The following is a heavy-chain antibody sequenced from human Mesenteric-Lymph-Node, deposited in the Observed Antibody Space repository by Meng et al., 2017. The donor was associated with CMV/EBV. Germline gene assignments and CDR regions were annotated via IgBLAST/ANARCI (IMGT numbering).Heavy chain of an antibody. CDR2: IYYSGST. Sequence: GSLRLSCNVSGGSISSNNYYWGWIRQPPGKGLEWIGSIYYSGSTNYNASLKSRVTISLDTSKNQFSLKLNSVSAADTAVYYCASPSDAYCGGDCYRGPAFDIWGQGTMVTVSS. CDR3: ASPSDAYCGGDCYRGPAFDI. J-gene: IGHJ3*02. V-gene: IGHV4-39*07. CDR1: GGSISSNNYY. D-gene: IGHD2-21*01.